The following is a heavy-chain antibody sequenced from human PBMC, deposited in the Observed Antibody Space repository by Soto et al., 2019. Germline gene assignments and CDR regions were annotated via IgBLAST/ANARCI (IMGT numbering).Heavy chain of an antibody. CDR1: GGAISSDNW. CDR2: VFHSGST. V-gene: IGHV4-4*02. CDR3: ARDWLGEGYYFDF. D-gene: IGHD3-10*01. Sequence: QVQLQESGPGLVKPSGTLSLTCAVSGGAISSDNWWSWVRLPPGKGLEWIGEVFHSGSTSYSPSLKSRVTISVDTSKNQFSLKLSSVTAADTAVYYCARDWLGEGYYFDFWGQGTLVTVSS. J-gene: IGHJ4*02.